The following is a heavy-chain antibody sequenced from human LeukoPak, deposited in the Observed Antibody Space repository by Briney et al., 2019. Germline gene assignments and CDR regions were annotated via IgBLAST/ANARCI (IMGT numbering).Heavy chain of an antibody. Sequence: GGPLRLSCGASGFNVGSLWMHWVRQVPGKGLEWVSRVSPEGDRSYGKSMRGRFTISRDNAKNTLYLQMNSLRAEDTAVYYCARDLNWNQVGYWGQGTLVTVSS. V-gene: IGHV3-74*01. D-gene: IGHD1-1*01. CDR3: ARDLNWNQVGY. CDR2: VSPEGDR. J-gene: IGHJ4*02. CDR1: GFNVGSLW.